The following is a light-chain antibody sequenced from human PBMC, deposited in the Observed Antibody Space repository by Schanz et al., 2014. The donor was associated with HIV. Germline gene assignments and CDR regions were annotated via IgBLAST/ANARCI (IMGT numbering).Light chain of an antibody. CDR3: QQYGSSPLT. Sequence: EIVLTQSPATLSLSPGERATLSCRASQSVSSYLAWYQQKPGQAPRLLIYGASSRATGISDRFSGSGSGTDFTLTISRLGPEDFAVYYCQQYGSSPLTFGGGTKVEIK. CDR1: QSVSSY. J-gene: IGKJ4*01. CDR2: GAS. V-gene: IGKV3-20*01.